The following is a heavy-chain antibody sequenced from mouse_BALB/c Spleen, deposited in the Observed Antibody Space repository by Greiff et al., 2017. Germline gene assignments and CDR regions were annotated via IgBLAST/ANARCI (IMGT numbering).Heavy chain of an antibody. D-gene: IGHD3-2*01. Sequence: QVQLQQSGAELMKPGASVKISCKATGYTFSSYWIEWVKQRPGHGLEWIGEILPGSGSTNYNEKFKGKATFTADTSSNTAYMQLSSLTSEDSAVYYCARGGARTARATLFAYWGQGTLVTVSA. CDR2: ILPGSGST. J-gene: IGHJ3*01. V-gene: IGHV1-9*01. CDR3: ARGGARTARATLFAY. CDR1: GYTFSSYW.